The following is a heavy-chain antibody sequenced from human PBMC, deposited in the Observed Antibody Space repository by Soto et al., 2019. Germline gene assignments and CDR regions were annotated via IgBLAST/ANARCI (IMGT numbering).Heavy chain of an antibody. CDR1: GFTFSSYA. CDR2: ISYDGSNK. CDR3: ARDVPQAGYSSGWYPNDY. D-gene: IGHD6-19*01. V-gene: IGHV3-30-3*01. J-gene: IGHJ4*02. Sequence: GGSLRLSCAASGFTFSSYAMHWVRQAPGKGLEWVAVISYDGSNKYYADSVKGRFTISRDNSKNTLYLQMNSLRAEDTAVYYCARDVPQAGYSSGWYPNDYWGQGTLVTVSS.